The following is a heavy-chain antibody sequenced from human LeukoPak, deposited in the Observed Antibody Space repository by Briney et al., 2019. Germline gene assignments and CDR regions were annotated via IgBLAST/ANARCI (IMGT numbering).Heavy chain of an antibody. CDR1: GFTVSSNY. CDR3: ARGAVTTSDAFDI. Sequence: GGSLRLSCAASGFTVSSNYMSWVRQAPGKGLEWVSVIYSGGSTYYADSVKGRFTISRDNSKNTLYLQMNSLRAEDTAVYYCARGAVTTSDAFDIWGQGTMVTVSS. V-gene: IGHV3-53*01. J-gene: IGHJ3*02. CDR2: IYSGGST. D-gene: IGHD4-17*01.